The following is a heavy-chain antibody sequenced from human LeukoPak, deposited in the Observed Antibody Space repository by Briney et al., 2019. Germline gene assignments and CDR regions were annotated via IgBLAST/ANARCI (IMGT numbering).Heavy chain of an antibody. V-gene: IGHV1-24*01. CDR3: ATGQHCGGDCYSPLDY. D-gene: IGHD2-21*02. J-gene: IGHJ4*02. CDR1: GYTLTELS. CDR2: FDPEDGET. Sequence: ASVKVSCKVSGYTLTELSMHWVRQAPGKGLEWMGGFDPEDGETIYAQKFQGRVTMTEDTSTDTAYMELSRLRSEDTAVYYCATGQHCGGDCYSPLDYWGQGTLVTVSS.